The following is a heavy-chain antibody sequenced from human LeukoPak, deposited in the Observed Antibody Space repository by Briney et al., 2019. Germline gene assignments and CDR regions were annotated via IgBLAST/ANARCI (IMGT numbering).Heavy chain of an antibody. Sequence: PSETLSLTCTVSGYSISSGYYWGWIRQPPGKGLEWIGSIYHTGRTNYNPSFKSRVTISVDTAKNQFSLKLSSVTAADTAVYYCARDLPRLLGPIGDPYYYMDVWGKGTTVTVSS. CDR2: IYHTGRT. CDR3: ARDLPRLLGPIGDPYYYMDV. D-gene: IGHD7-27*01. CDR1: GYSISSGYY. J-gene: IGHJ6*03. V-gene: IGHV4-38-2*02.